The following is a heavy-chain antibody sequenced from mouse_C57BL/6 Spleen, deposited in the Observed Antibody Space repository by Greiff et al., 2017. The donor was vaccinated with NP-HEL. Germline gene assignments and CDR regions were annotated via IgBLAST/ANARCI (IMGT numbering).Heavy chain of an antibody. J-gene: IGHJ3*01. D-gene: IGHD2-4*01. Sequence: QVQLQQSGAELVRPGTSVKVSCKASGYAFTNYLIEWVKQRPGQGLEWIGVINPGSGGTNYNEKFKGKATLTADKSSSTAYMQLSSLTSEDSAVYFCARRGLWDYDGEPFAYWGQGTLVTVSA. V-gene: IGHV1-54*01. CDR2: INPGSGGT. CDR1: GYAFTNYL. CDR3: ARRGLWDYDGEPFAY.